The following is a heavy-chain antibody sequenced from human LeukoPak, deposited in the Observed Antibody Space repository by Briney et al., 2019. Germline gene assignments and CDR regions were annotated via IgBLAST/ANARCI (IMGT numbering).Heavy chain of an antibody. CDR1: VFTFSNAW. V-gene: IGHV3-15*01. CDR2: VKSKTDGGTT. J-gene: IGHJ3*02. Sequence: GWSLRLSCAASVFTFSNAWMSWVRQAPGKGLYSVGRVKSKTDGGTTDYAAPVKGRFTISRDDSKNTLYLQMNSLKTEDTAVYYCTTGAGGSDDAFDIWGQGTMVTVSS. D-gene: IGHD3-10*01. CDR3: TTGAGGSDDAFDI.